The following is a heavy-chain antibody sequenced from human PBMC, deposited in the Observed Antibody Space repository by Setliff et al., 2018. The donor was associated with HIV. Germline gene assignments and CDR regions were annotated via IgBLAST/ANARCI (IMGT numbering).Heavy chain of an antibody. Sequence: PSETLSLTCTVSGGSIRSGSYYWTWIRQPAGKGPEWIGHIYTNGYTNYNPSLKSRVTISVDTSRNPFSLRLSSVTAADTAVYYCARAPTGVTNAFDIWGQGTMVTVSS. J-gene: IGHJ3*02. CDR3: ARAPTGVTNAFDI. CDR2: IYTNGYT. CDR1: GGSIRSGSYY. V-gene: IGHV4-61*09. D-gene: IGHD2-8*02.